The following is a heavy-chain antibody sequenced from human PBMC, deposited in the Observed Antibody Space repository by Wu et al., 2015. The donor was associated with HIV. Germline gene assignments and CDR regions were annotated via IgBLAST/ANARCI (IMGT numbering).Heavy chain of an antibody. CDR3: ARSHKWLQLRYQGNFDS. CDR2: INPKNGGT. D-gene: IGHD6-19*01. J-gene: IGHJ4*01. CDR1: GHTFTDYY. V-gene: IGHV1-2*02. Sequence: QVQVVQSGAEVKKPGASVKVSCKTSGHTFTDYYIHWMRQVTGQGPEWMGWINPKNGGTNYAQNFQGRLTMTRDTSISSVYMELKKLTSEDTAMYFCARSHKWLQLRYQGNFDSWGQGTLVTVSS.